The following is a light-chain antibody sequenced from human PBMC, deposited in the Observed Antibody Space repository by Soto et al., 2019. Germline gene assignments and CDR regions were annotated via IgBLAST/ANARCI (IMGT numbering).Light chain of an antibody. CDR3: LQDYNYPWT. CDR1: QGIRND. V-gene: IGKV1-6*01. J-gene: IGKJ1*01. Sequence: AIQMTQSPSSLAASVGDRVTITCRASQGIRNDLGWYQQKPGKAPKLLIYAASSLQSGVPSRFSGSGSGTDFTLTISSMQPEDFATYYCLQDYNYPWTFGQGTKVEIK. CDR2: AAS.